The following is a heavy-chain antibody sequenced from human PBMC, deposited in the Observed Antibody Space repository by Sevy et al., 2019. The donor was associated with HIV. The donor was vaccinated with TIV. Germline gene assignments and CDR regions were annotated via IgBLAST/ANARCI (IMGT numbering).Heavy chain of an antibody. CDR3: ARDRKSGSSSSDY. J-gene: IGHJ4*02. CDR1: GFNFSSYA. D-gene: IGHD6-6*01. CDR2: IWDDGTNK. V-gene: IGHV3-33*01. Sequence: GGSLRLSCAASGFNFSSYAMHWVRQPPGKGLEWVAVIWDDGTNKYYADSVKGRFTISRENSANMLYLQMNFLRVDDTAMYYCARDRKSGSSSSDYWGQGILVTVSS.